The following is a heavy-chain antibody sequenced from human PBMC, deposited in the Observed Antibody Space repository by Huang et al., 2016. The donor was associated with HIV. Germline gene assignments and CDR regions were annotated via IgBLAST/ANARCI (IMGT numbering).Heavy chain of an antibody. D-gene: IGHD2-2*01. CDR3: ARDSPLLGVVIVVVPTAPNAFDI. J-gene: IGHJ3*02. CDR1: GYTFTSYG. V-gene: IGHV1-18*01. CDR2: SSAYNGVT. Sequence: QVQLVQSGVEVKKPGASVKVSCKASGYTFTSYGISWVRQAPGQGLEWMGWSSAYNGVTNYAQDGQGRVTMTTDPSTSTAYMELRSLRSDDTAVYYCARDSPLLGVVIVVVPTAPNAFDIWGQGTMVTVSS.